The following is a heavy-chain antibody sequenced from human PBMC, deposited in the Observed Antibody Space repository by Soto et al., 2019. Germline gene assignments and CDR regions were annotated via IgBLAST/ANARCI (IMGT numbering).Heavy chain of an antibody. D-gene: IGHD6-6*01. Sequence: QVQLVQSGAEVKKPGSSVKVSCKASGGTFSSYAISWVRQAPGQGLEWMGGIIPIFGTANYAQEFQGRVTITPDTSTSTAYMELSSRRSEDTALYYCARGRRYSSSYLSPGYYGMHVWGQGTTVTVS. V-gene: IGHV1-69*06. CDR3: ARGRRYSSSYLSPGYYGMHV. CDR1: GGTFSSYA. J-gene: IGHJ6*02. CDR2: IIPIFGTA.